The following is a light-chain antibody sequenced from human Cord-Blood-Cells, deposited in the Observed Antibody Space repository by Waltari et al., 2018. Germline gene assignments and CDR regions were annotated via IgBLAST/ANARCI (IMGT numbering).Light chain of an antibody. V-gene: IGLV1-40*01. CDR2: GKS. CDR1: RSKLGAGSD. CDR3: QSYDSSLSGYVV. Sequence: QSVLTQPPSVSAAPGQRVTISCPGSRSKLGAGSDVPWYQQLPGTAPKLLIYGKSNRPSGVPDRFSGAKSGTSASLAITGLQAEDEADYYCQSYDSSLSGYVVFGRGTKLTVL. J-gene: IGLJ2*01.